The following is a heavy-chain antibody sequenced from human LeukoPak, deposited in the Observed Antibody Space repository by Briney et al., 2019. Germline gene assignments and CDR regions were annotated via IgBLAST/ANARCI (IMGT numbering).Heavy chain of an antibody. V-gene: IGHV3-21*01. CDR2: ISSSSSYI. CDR1: GFTSSSYS. Sequence: PGGSLRLSCAPSGFTSSSYSMNWVRQAPGKGLEWVSSISSSSSYIYHADSVKGRFTISRDNAKNSLYLQMNSLRAEDTAVYYCAGRTVTTGRYYWGQGTLVTVSS. D-gene: IGHD4-17*01. CDR3: AGRTVTTGRYY. J-gene: IGHJ4*02.